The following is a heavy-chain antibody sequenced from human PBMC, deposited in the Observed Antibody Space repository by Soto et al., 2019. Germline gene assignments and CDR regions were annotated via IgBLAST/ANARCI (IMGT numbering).Heavy chain of an antibody. CDR1: GDSMTGAN. CDR2: IDYSGSP. CDR3: TRARYGDHFDS. D-gene: IGHD4-17*01. Sequence: QVQLQESGPGLVKPSETLSLTCTVSGDSMTGANWGWFRQSPEKGLEWIGYIDYSGSPNYTPSLRSRVTISIDTSNNQFSLTMASVTAADTAVYYCTRARYGDHFDSWGQGTLVTVSS. J-gene: IGHJ4*02. V-gene: IGHV4-59*01.